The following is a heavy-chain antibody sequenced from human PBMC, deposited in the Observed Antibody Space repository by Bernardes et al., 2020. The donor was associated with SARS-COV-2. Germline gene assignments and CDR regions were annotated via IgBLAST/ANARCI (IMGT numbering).Heavy chain of an antibody. CDR2: MNPNSDNT. Sequence: ASVKVSCKASGYTFTNYDINWVRQATGQGLEWMGWMNPNSDNTGYAWKFQGRVTLTRNTSISTAYMELTSLTSEDTAVYCCAKGPWQPYYYGMDVWGQGTTVTVSS. J-gene: IGHJ6*02. CDR3: AKGPWQPYYYGMDV. D-gene: IGHD5-12*01. CDR1: GYTFTNYD. V-gene: IGHV1-8*02.